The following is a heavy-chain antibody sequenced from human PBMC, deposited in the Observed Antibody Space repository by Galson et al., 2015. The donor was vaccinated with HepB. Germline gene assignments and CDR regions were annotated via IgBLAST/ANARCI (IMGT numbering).Heavy chain of an antibody. D-gene: IGHD3-3*01. Sequence: QSGAEVKKPGESLKISCKGSGYSFTSYWTGWVRQMPGKGLEWMGIMYPGDSDTRYSPSLQGQVTISADKSIDTAYLQWSSLKASDTAMYYCARLTSPPFGVVIIGAFDIWGQGTMVTVSS. CDR2: MYPGDSDT. V-gene: IGHV5-51*03. CDR3: ARLTSPPFGVVIIGAFDI. CDR1: GYSFTSYW. J-gene: IGHJ3*02.